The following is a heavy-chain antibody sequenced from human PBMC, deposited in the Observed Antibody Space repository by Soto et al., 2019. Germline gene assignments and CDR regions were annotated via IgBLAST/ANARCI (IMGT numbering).Heavy chain of an antibody. J-gene: IGHJ5*02. CDR2: INSDGRST. D-gene: IGHD3-22*01. V-gene: IGHV3-74*01. CDR1: GFTFSSYW. CDR3: ARDYYDSSGYLNWFDP. Sequence: GGSLRLSCAASGFTFSSYWMHWVRQSPGKGLVWVSRINSDGRSTSYADSVKGRFTISRDNAKNTLYLQMNSLRAEDTAVYYCARDYYDSSGYLNWFDPWGLGTLVTVSS.